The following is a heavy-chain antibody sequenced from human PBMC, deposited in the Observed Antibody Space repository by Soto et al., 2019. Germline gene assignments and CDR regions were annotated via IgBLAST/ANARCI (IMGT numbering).Heavy chain of an antibody. J-gene: IGHJ4*02. CDR1: GGCLSGYY. D-gene: IGHD3-3*01. Sequence: SGTPALTRAVHGGCLSGYYLSLVRPPPRKGRGGVGEINHSGSTNYNPSLKSRVTISVDTSKNQFSLKLSSVTAADTAVYYCARTRRYDFWSGYYPLAGYYFDYWGQGTLVTVSS. V-gene: IGHV4-34*01. CDR2: INHSGST. CDR3: ARTRRYDFWSGYYPLAGYYFDY.